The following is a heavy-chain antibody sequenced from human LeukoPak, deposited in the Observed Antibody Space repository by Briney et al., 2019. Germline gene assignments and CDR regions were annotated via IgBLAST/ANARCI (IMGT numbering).Heavy chain of an antibody. V-gene: IGHV3-74*01. CDR2: INSDGSST. CDR3: ARDLEEVSSSWPFDY. D-gene: IGHD6-13*01. Sequence: PGGSLRLSCAASGFTFSSYWMHWVRQAPGKGLVWVSRINSDGSSTSYADSVRGRFTISRDNAKNTLYLQMNGLRAEDTAVYYCARDLEEVSSSWPFDYWGQGTLVTVSS. CDR1: GFTFSSYW. J-gene: IGHJ4*02.